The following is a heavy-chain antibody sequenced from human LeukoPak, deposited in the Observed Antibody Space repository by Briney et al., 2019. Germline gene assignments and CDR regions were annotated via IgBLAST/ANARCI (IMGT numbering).Heavy chain of an antibody. D-gene: IGHD3-22*01. V-gene: IGHV1-69*04. CDR1: GGTFSSYA. J-gene: IGHJ4*02. CDR3: ARPGPDYYDSSGYSLGY. CDR2: IIPIFGIA. Sequence: SVKVSCKASGGTFSSYAISWVRQAPGQGLEWMGRIIPIFGIANYAQKFQGRFTITEDKSTSTAYMELSSLRSEDTAVYYCARPGPDYYDSSGYSLGYWGQGTLVTVSS.